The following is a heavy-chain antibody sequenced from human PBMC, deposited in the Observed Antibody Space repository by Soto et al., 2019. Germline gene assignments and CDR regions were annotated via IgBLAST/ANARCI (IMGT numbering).Heavy chain of an antibody. CDR3: ARGPLYGSKIGDFPIDY. CDR1: GFTFINHP. D-gene: IGHD3-10*01. CDR2: ISYDGSKS. Sequence: QVQLVESGGGVVQPGRSLRLSCAGSGFTFINHPMHWVRQAPGKGLEWVAVISYDGSKSHYADSVKGRFILSRDHSKNTLSLQMNSLRAEDSAVYYCARGPLYGSKIGDFPIDYWGQGTLVTVSS. V-gene: IGHV3-30-3*01. J-gene: IGHJ4*02.